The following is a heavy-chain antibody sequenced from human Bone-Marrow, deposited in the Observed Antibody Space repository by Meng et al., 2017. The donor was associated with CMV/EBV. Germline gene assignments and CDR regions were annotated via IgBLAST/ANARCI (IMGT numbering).Heavy chain of an antibody. CDR1: GFTFSSYS. V-gene: IGHV3-48*04. J-gene: IGHJ6*02. D-gene: IGHD2-2*01. CDR3: ARDRKDCSSTDCYQGMDV. CDR2: ISPSSGTI. Sequence: GESLKISCAAPGFTFSSYSMNWVRQAPGKGLEWISFISPSSGTIYYADSVKGRFTISRDNAKDSLYLQMNSLRAEDTAVYFCARDRKDCSSTDCYQGMDVWGQGTTVTVSS.